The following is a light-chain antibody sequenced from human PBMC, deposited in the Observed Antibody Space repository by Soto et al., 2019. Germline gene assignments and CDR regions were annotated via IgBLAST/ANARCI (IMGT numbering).Light chain of an antibody. Sequence: QSALTQPASVSGSPGQSITSSCTGTSSDVGGYKYVSWYQQHPGKAPKLMSYDVSNRASGVSNRFSASKSGNTAALTISGLRAEDEADYYGSSYTRSSSVVFGGGTTLTVL. J-gene: IGLJ2*01. CDR2: DVS. CDR1: SSDVGGYKY. CDR3: SSYTRSSSVV. V-gene: IGLV2-14*03.